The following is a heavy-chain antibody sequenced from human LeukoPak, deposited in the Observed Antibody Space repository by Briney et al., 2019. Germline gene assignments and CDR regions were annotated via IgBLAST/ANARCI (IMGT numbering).Heavy chain of an antibody. V-gene: IGHV3-7*04. CDR2: VNQDGSEK. CDR1: GFTFSNYW. CDR3: ARDSRSSCLDAFDI. Sequence: PGGFLRLSCAASGFTFSNYWMTWVRQAPGKGLEWVANVNQDGSEKYYVDSVKGRFTISRDNAMNSLSLQMNSLRAEDTSVYYCARDSRSSCLDAFDIWGQGTVVTVSS. D-gene: IGHD6-13*01. J-gene: IGHJ3*02.